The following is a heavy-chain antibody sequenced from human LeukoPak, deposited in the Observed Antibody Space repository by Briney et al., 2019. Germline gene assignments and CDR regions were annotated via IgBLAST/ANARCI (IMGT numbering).Heavy chain of an antibody. CDR1: GYTLTELS. V-gene: IGHV1-24*01. D-gene: IGHD2-15*01. Sequence: GASVKVSCKVSGYTLTELSMHWVRQAPGKGLDWMGGFDPEDGETIYAQTFQGRVTMTEDTSTDTAYMELSSLRSEDTAVYYCATSHCSGGSCYSSYYYYMDVWGKGTTVTVSS. CDR3: ATSHCSGGSCYSSYYYYMDV. CDR2: FDPEDGET. J-gene: IGHJ6*03.